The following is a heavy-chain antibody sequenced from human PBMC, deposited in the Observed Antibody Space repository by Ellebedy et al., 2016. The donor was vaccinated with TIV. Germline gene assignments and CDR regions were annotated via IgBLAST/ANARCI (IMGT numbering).Heavy chain of an antibody. CDR1: GFTFSSHG. J-gene: IGHJ4*02. V-gene: IGHV3-30*03. CDR2: ISYEGSDI. CDR3: ARGASLYGDYVFDY. Sequence: PGGSLRPSCEPSGFTFSSHGMNWVRQAPGKGLEWVAVISYEGSDIYYVDSVKGRFTISRDNYKNTVYLQMNSLRAEDTAVYYCARGASLYGDYVFDYWGQGTLVTVSS. D-gene: IGHD4-17*01.